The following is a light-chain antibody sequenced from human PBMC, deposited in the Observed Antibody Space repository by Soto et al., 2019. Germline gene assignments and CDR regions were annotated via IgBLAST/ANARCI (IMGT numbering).Light chain of an antibody. CDR3: QQYFNWPLTWT. Sequence: EIELTQSPATLSVSSGGTVTLSCRASQSIRTKVAWYQQIPGQAPRLLVYGASTRATGVPARFSGSGSGIEFTLTISSLQSEDSAFYYCQQYFNWPLTWTFGPGTKVQIK. J-gene: IGKJ1*01. CDR2: GAS. CDR1: QSIRTK. V-gene: IGKV3-15*01.